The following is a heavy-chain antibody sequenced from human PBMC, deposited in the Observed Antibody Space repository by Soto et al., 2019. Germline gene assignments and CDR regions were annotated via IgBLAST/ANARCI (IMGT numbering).Heavy chain of an antibody. D-gene: IGHD5-18*01. CDR3: AGAHRPQGYSYGYGDFDY. CDR1: GGSISSYY. J-gene: IGHJ4*02. V-gene: IGHV4-4*07. CDR2: IYTSGST. Sequence: SETLSLTCTVSGGSISSYYWSWIRQPAGKGLEWIGRIYTSGSTNYNPSLKSRVTMSVDTSKNQFSLKLSSVTAADTAVYYCAGAHRPQGYSYGYGDFDYWGQGTLVTVSS.